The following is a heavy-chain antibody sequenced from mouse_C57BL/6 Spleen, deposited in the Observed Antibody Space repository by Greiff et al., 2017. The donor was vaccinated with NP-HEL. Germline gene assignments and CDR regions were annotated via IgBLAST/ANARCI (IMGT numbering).Heavy chain of an antibody. CDR1: GFSLTSYG. V-gene: IGHV2-6-1*01. D-gene: IGHD1-1*01. J-gene: IGHJ4*01. CDR2: IWSDGST. CDR3: ARQYYGAMDY. Sequence: QVQLKESGPGLVAPSQRLSIPCTVSGFSLTSYGVHWVRQPPGTGLEWLVVIWSDGSTTYNSALKSRLSISKDNSKSQVVLKMNSLQTDDTAMYYCARQYYGAMDYWGQGTSVTVSS.